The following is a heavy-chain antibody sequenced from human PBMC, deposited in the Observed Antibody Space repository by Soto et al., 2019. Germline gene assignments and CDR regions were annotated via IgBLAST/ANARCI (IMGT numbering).Heavy chain of an antibody. V-gene: IGHV3-23*01. CDR2: ISGSGGST. Sequence: GGSLRLSCAASGFTFSSYAMSWVRQAPGKGLEWVSAISGSGGSTYYADSVKGRFTISRDNSKNTLYLQMNSLRAEDTAVYSCAKVGGGRIAARPDFDYWGQGTLVTVSS. D-gene: IGHD6-6*01. CDR3: AKVGGGRIAARPDFDY. CDR1: GFTFSSYA. J-gene: IGHJ4*02.